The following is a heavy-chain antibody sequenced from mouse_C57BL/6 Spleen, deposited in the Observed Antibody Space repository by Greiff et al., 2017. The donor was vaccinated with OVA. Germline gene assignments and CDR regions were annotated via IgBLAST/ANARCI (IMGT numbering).Heavy chain of an antibody. Sequence: VQLQQSGAELVRPGASVTLSCKASGYTFTDYEMHWVKQTPVHGLVWIGAIDPETGGTAYNQKFKGKAILTADKSSSTAYMELRSLTSEDSAVYYCTRTNYYGNTAWFAYWGQGTLVTVSA. D-gene: IGHD2-1*01. CDR1: GYTFTDYE. J-gene: IGHJ3*01. CDR3: TRTNYYGNTAWFAY. CDR2: IDPETGGT. V-gene: IGHV1-15*01.